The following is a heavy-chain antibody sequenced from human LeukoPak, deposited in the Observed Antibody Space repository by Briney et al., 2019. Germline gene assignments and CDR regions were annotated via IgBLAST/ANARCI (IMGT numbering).Heavy chain of an antibody. D-gene: IGHD2-21*02. V-gene: IGHV1-2*02. Sequence: ASVKVSCKASGYTFTGYYMHWVRQAPGQGLAWMGWINPNSGGTNYAQKFQGRVTMTRDTSISTAYMELSRLRSDDTAVYYCARDSGAYCGGDCYGLTNFDYWGQGTLVTVSS. CDR1: GYTFTGYY. CDR3: ARDSGAYCGGDCYGLTNFDY. CDR2: INPNSGGT. J-gene: IGHJ4*02.